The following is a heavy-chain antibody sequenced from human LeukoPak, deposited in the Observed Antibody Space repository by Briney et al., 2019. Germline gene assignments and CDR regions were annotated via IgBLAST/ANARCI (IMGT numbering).Heavy chain of an antibody. CDR2: INPNGGTT. V-gene: IGHV1-46*01. CDR3: ARESPPNWFDP. Sequence: ASVKVSCKASGYTFTSYYMHWMRQAPGQGLEWMGIINPNGGTTSYAQKFQGRVTMTRDTSTSTVYMELSSLRSDDTAMYYCARESPPNWFDPWGQGTLVTVSS. J-gene: IGHJ5*02. CDR1: GYTFTSYY.